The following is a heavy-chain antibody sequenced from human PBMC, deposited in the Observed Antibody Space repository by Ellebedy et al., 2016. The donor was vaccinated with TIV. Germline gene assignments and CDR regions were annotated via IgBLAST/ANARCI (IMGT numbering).Heavy chain of an antibody. Sequence: GESLKISXTASGFTFARYSIHWVRQAPGKGLEWVALIWYDGTDRDYADSVKGRFSISRDTPRNSAFLQMNSLTADDTVIYYCARVSGIRASAMDVWGQGTTVTVSS. CDR1: GFTFARYS. CDR2: IWYDGTDR. D-gene: IGHD1-1*01. V-gene: IGHV3-33*01. CDR3: ARVSGIRASAMDV. J-gene: IGHJ6*02.